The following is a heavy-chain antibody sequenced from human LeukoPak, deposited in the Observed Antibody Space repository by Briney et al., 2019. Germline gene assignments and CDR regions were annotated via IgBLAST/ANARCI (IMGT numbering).Heavy chain of an antibody. J-gene: IGHJ6*03. CDR2: IYSGGAT. CDR1: GFTVSSNY. CDR3: ARGPDPLYFYYYYMDV. Sequence: GGSLRLSCTASGFTVSSNYMSWVHQAPGKGLEWVSVIYSGGATYHADSVKARFTISRDNSKNTLYLQMNSLRAEDTAVYYCARGPDPLYFYYYYMDVWGKGTTVTVSS. V-gene: IGHV3-53*01.